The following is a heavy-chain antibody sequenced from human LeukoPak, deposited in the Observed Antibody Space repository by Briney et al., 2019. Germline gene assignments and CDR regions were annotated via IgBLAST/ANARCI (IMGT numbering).Heavy chain of an antibody. CDR3: AKDGLYYYDSSGYPGDY. V-gene: IGHV3-30*18. J-gene: IGHJ4*02. CDR2: ISYDGSNK. Sequence: GGSLRLSCAASGFTFSSYGMHWVRQAPGKGLEWVAVISYDGSNKYYADSVKGRFTISRDNSKNTLYLQMNSLRAEDTAVYYCAKDGLYYYDSSGYPGDYWGQGTLVTVSS. CDR1: GFTFSSYG. D-gene: IGHD3-22*01.